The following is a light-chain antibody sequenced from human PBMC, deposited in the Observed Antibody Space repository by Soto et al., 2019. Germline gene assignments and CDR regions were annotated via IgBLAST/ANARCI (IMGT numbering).Light chain of an antibody. J-gene: IGKJ4*01. V-gene: IGKV3-20*01. CDR1: QTITT. CDR3: QQYGNLPLT. CDR2: RVS. Sequence: IVLTPSPGTLSLSPGERATLSCRASQTITTLAWYQRKPGQAPRLLIYRVSSRATGVPDRFSGSGSGTDYTLTISRLEPEDFAVYYCQQYGNLPLTFGGGTKVDIK.